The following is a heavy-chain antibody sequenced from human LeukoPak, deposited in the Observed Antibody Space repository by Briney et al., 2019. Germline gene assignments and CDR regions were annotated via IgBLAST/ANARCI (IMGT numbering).Heavy chain of an antibody. CDR2: ISGSGDNT. Sequence: GGSLRLSCAASGFTFISYAMSWVRQAPGKGLEWVSGISGSGDNTYYADSVKGRFTISRDNSKNTLYVQMNSLRDEDTAVYYCARGYSYGLDYWGQGTLVTVSS. J-gene: IGHJ4*02. D-gene: IGHD5-18*01. CDR1: GFTFISYA. CDR3: ARGYSYGLDY. V-gene: IGHV3-23*01.